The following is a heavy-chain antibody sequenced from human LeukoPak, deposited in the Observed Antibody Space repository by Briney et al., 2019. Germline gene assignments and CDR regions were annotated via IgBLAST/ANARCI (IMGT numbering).Heavy chain of an antibody. J-gene: IGHJ4*02. CDR3: AATSGYSSYPGY. D-gene: IGHD6-13*01. CDR1: GFTFTSSA. V-gene: IGHV7-4-1*02. CDR2: INTNTGNP. Sequence: ASVKVSCKASGFTFTSSAMNWVRQAPGHGLEWMGWINTNTGNPTYAPGFTGRFVFSWDSSVSTAYLTTSSLKAEDTAVYYCAATSGYSSYPGYWGQGTLVTVSS.